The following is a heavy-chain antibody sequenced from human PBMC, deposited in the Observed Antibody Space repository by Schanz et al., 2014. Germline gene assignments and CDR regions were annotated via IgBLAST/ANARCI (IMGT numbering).Heavy chain of an antibody. CDR3: ARSGSSSWYFFDY. Sequence: QVQLVQSGAEVKKPGASVKVSCKASGYTFSDYYIHWVRQAPGQGLEWMGIVNPSGGGTSYALRFQDRVTVTRDTLASTAYMEVSSLRSEDTAVYYCARSGSSSWYFFDYWGQGTLVTVSS. V-gene: IGHV1-46*01. CDR2: VNPSGGGT. D-gene: IGHD6-13*01. CDR1: GYTFSDYY. J-gene: IGHJ4*02.